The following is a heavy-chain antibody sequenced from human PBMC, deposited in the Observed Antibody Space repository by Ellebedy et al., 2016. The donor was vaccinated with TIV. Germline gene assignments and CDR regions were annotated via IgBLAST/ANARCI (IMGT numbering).Heavy chain of an antibody. J-gene: IGHJ6*02. CDR2: INHSGST. D-gene: IGHD3-10*01. CDR3: ARGRGTMVRGVMKYYNYNGMDV. CDR1: GGSFSGYY. V-gene: IGHV4-34*01. Sequence: MPSETLSLTCAVYGGSFSGYYWSWIRQPPGKGLEWIGEINHSGSTNYNPSLKCRVTISVDTSKNQFSLKLTSVTAADTAVYYCARGRGTMVRGVMKYYNYNGMDVWGQGTTVTVSS.